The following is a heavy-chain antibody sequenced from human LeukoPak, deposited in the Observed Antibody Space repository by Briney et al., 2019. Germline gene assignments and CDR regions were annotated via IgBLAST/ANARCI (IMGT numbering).Heavy chain of an antibody. CDR1: GFTFSSYG. Sequence: GGSLRLSCAASGFTFSSYGMHWVRQAPGKGLEWVAFIRYDGSNKYYADSVKGRFTISRDNSKNTLYLQMNSLRAEDTAVYYCAKGGGIYCSSTSCYEPPDSLDYWGQGTLVTVSS. CDR3: AKGGGIYCSSTSCYEPPDSLDY. V-gene: IGHV3-30*02. CDR2: IRYDGSNK. D-gene: IGHD2-2*01. J-gene: IGHJ4*02.